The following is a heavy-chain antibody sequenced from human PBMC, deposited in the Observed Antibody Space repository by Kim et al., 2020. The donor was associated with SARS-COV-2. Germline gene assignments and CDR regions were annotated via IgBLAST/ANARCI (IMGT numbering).Heavy chain of an antibody. CDR1: GFTFSSYG. CDR2: ISYDGSNK. V-gene: IGHV3-30*18. Sequence: GGSLRLSCAASGFTFSSYGMHWVRQAPGKGLEWVAVISYDGSNKYYADSVKGRFTISRDNSKNTLYLQMNSLRAEDTAVYYCAKGPVWFGELLPNWFDPWGQGTLVTVSS. D-gene: IGHD3-10*01. J-gene: IGHJ5*02. CDR3: AKGPVWFGELLPNWFDP.